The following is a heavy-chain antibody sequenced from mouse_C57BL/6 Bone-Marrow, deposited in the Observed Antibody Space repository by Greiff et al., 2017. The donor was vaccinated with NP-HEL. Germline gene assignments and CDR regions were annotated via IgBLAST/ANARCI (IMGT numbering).Heavy chain of an antibody. Sequence: VQLQQSGAELARPGASVKMSCKASGYTFTSYTMHWVKQRPGQGLEWIGYINPSSGYTKYNQKFKDKATLTADKSSSTAYMQLSSLTSEDSAVYYCARSVITTERIFDVWGTGTTVTVSS. J-gene: IGHJ1*03. CDR1: GYTFTSYT. V-gene: IGHV1-4*01. CDR3: ARSVITTERIFDV. CDR2: INPSSGYT. D-gene: IGHD1-1*01.